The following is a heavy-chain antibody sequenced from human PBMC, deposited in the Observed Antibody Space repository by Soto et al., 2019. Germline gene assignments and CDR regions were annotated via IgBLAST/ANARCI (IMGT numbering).Heavy chain of an antibody. J-gene: IGHJ3*02. D-gene: IGHD2-15*01. V-gene: IGHV3-30-3*01. CDR2: ISYDGSNK. CDR1: GFTFSSYA. Sequence: QGQLVESGGGVVQPGRSQRLSCAASGFTFSSYAMHWVRQAPGKGLEWVAIISYDGSNKYYADSVKGRFTISRDNSKNTLYLQMNSLRAEDTAVYYCARVTGSLRTGAFDIWGQGTMVTVSS. CDR3: ARVTGSLRTGAFDI.